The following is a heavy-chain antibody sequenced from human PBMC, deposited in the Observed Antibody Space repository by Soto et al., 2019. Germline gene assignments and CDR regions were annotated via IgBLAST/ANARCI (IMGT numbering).Heavy chain of an antibody. Sequence: ASVKVSCKASGYTFTGYYMHWVRQGPGQGLEWMGWINPNSGGTNYAQKFQGRVTMTRDTSISTAYMELSRLRSDDTAVYYCARGLHYYDSSGYSYYFDYWGQGTLVTVSS. J-gene: IGHJ4*02. CDR2: INPNSGGT. CDR1: GYTFTGYY. V-gene: IGHV1-2*02. CDR3: ARGLHYYDSSGYSYYFDY. D-gene: IGHD3-22*01.